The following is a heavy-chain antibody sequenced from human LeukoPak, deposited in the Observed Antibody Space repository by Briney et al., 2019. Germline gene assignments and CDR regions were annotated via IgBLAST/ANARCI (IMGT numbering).Heavy chain of an antibody. J-gene: IGHJ4*02. CDR2: ISSSGSTI. CDR1: GFTFSDYY. CDR3: ARRPWIQLWPTFDY. D-gene: IGHD5-18*01. V-gene: IGHV3-11*01. Sequence: PGGSLRLSCAASGFTFSDYYMSWIRQAPGEGLEWVSYISSSGSTIYYADSVKGRFTISRDNAKNSLYLQMNSLRAEDTAVYYCARRPWIQLWPTFDYWGQGTLVTVSS.